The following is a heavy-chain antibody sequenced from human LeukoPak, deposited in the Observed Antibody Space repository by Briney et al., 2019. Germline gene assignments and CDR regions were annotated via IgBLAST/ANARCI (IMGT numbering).Heavy chain of an antibody. J-gene: IGHJ4*02. CDR1: RVSFSSYA. V-gene: IGHV3-23*01. Sequence: PGGSLRLSCAASRVSFSSYAMSWVRQAPGEGRGWVSVISCSGASTYYADSGKGPFTISRDNSKNTLYLQMNSLRAEDTALYYCAKDACSTTCYWSDYWGRGTLVTVSS. CDR3: AKDACSTTCYWSDY. CDR2: ISCSGAST. D-gene: IGHD2-2*01.